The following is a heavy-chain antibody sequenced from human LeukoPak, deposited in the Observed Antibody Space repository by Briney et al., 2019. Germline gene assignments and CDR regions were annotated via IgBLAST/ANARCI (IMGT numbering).Heavy chain of an antibody. CDR2: IIPIFGTA. Sequence: SVKVSCKASGGTFSSYAISWVRQAPGQGLEWMGRIIPIFGTANFAQKFQGRVTITTDESTSTAYMELSGLRSEDTAVYYCARDFGVDDSSGYRAFDIWGQGTMVTVSS. V-gene: IGHV1-69*05. D-gene: IGHD3-22*01. J-gene: IGHJ3*02. CDR1: GGTFSSYA. CDR3: ARDFGVDDSSGYRAFDI.